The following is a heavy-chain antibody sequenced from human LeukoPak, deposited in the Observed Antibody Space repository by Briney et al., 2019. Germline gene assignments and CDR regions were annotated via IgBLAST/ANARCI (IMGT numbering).Heavy chain of an antibody. J-gene: IGHJ4*02. V-gene: IGHV1-69*05. D-gene: IGHD3-3*01. CDR2: IIPIFGTA. Sequence: ASVKVSCKASGGTFSSYAISWVRQAPGQGLEWMGGIIPIFGTANYAQKFQGRVTITTDESTSTAYMELSSLRSEDTAVYYCARDITIFGVGRGGFDYWGQGTPATVSS. CDR3: ARDITIFGVGRGGFDY. CDR1: GGTFSSYA.